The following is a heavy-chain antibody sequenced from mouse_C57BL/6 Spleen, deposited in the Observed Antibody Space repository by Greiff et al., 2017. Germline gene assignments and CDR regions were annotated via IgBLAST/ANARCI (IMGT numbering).Heavy chain of an antibody. CDR3: ARDDYEGGAMDY. CDR2: IWTGGGT. Sequence: VQLKESGPGLVAPSQRLSITCTVSGFSLTSYALSWVRPPPGTGLEWLGVIWTGGGTNYTSALKSRLSISKDNSKSQWFLKMNSLQTDDTARYYCARDDYEGGAMDYWGQGTSVTVSS. V-gene: IGHV2-9-1*01. CDR1: GFSLTSYA. D-gene: IGHD2-4*01. J-gene: IGHJ4*01.